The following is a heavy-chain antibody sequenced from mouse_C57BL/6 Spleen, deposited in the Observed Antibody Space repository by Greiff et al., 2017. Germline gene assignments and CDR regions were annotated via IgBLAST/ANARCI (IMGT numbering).Heavy chain of an antibody. V-gene: IGHV5-4*01. CDR2: ISDGGSYT. J-gene: IGHJ3*01. CDR1: GFTFSSYA. CDR3: ARDRLRP. D-gene: IGHD1-2*01. Sequence: EVKLVESGGGLVKPGGSLKLSCAASGFTFSSYAMSWVRQTPEKRLEWVATISDGGSYTYYPDNVKGRFTISRDNAKNNLYLQMSHLKSEDTAMYYCARDRLRPWGRGTLVTVSA.